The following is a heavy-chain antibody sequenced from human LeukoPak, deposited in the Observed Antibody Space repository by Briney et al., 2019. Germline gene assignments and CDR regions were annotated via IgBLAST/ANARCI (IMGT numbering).Heavy chain of an antibody. CDR1: GFTFSNAW. Sequence: QSGGSLRLSCAASGFTFSNAWMSWVRQAPGKGLEWVSAISGSGGSTYYADSVKGRFTISRDNSKNTLYLQMNSLRAEDTAVYYCARSVYYYDSSGSRTTAPLGYWYFDLWGRGTLVTVSS. CDR3: ARSVYYYDSSGSRTTAPLGYWYFDL. V-gene: IGHV3-23*01. J-gene: IGHJ2*01. D-gene: IGHD3-22*01. CDR2: ISGSGGST.